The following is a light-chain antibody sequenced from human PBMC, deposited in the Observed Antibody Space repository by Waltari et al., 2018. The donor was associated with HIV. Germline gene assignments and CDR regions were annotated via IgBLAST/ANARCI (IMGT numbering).Light chain of an antibody. CDR3: ASWDDTLNGHVV. CDR1: SSNIGTNV. CDR2: GNN. J-gene: IGLJ2*01. Sequence: QSVLTQPPSATGTPGQRITISCSGSSSNIGTNVVNWYQQLPGMAPKLLLPGNNQRPSGVPDRFSGSKSGTSASLAISGLHSEDEADYYCASWDDTLNGHVVFGGGTKVTVL. V-gene: IGLV1-44*01.